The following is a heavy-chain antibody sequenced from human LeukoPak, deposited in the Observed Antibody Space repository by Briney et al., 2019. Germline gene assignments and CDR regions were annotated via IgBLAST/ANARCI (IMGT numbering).Heavy chain of an antibody. CDR2: ISGSGGST. J-gene: IGHJ4*02. D-gene: IGHD2-2*01. Sequence: GGSLRLSCAASGFAFSSYAMSWVRQAPGKGLEWVSGISGSGGSTFYADSVKGRFTISRDNSKNTLYPQMNSLRAEDTAVYYCAIQPPLGYWGQGTLVTVSS. CDR3: AIQPPLGY. V-gene: IGHV3-23*01. CDR1: GFAFSSYA.